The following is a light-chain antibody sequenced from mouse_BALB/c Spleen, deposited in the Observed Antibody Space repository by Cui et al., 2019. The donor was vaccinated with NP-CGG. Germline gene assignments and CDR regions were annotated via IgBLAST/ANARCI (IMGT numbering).Light chain of an antibody. J-gene: IGLJ1*01. Sequence: QAVVTQESAFTTSPGETVTLTCRPSTGAVTTSNYANWVQEKPDHLFTGLIGGTNNRAPGVPARFSGSLIGDKAALTITGAQTEDEAIYFCALWYTNHWVFGGGTKLTVL. CDR1: TGAVTTSNY. V-gene: IGLV1*01. CDR3: ALWYTNHWV. CDR2: GTN.